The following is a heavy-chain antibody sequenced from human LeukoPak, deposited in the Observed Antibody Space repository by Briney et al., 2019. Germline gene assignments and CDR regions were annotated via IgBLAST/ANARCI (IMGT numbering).Heavy chain of an antibody. CDR3: ARDLTVPTSMDV. CDR1: GFTFSSNN. CDR2: ISSSSSII. J-gene: IGHJ6*04. V-gene: IGHV3-48*01. Sequence: PGGSLRLSCAVSGFTFSSNNINCVSQAPGKGLEWDSYISSSSSIIYYADSVTGRFTISRDNAKNSLYLQMNRLRAEDTAVYYWARDLTVPTSMDVWGKGTTVTVSS. D-gene: IGHD2-2*01.